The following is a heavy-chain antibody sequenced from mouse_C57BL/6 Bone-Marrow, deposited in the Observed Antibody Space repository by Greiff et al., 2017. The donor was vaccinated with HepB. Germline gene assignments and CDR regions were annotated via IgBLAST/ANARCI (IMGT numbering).Heavy chain of an antibody. CDR2: IYPRSGNT. D-gene: IGHD1-1*01. CDR1: GYTFTSYG. V-gene: IGHV1-81*01. Sequence: QVQLQQSGAELARPGASVKLSCKASGYTFTSYGISWVKQRTGQSLEWIGEIYPRSGNTYYNEKFKGKATLTADKSSSTAYMELRSLTSEDSAVYFCARDYYGYYYAMDYWGQGTSVTVSS. J-gene: IGHJ4*01. CDR3: ARDYYGYYYAMDY.